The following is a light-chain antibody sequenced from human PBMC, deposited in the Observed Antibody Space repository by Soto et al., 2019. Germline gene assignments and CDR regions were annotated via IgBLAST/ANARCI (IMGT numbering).Light chain of an antibody. V-gene: IGKV3-15*01. CDR3: QQYNNCPPMA. CDR1: QSVSSN. J-gene: IGKJ1*01. Sequence: EIVMTQSPATLSVSPGERATLSCRASQSVSSNLAWYQQKPGQAPRLLIYGASTRATGIPARFIGSGSGTECTLTISSLQSEDFAVYYCQQYNNCPPMAFGQGTKVEIK. CDR2: GAS.